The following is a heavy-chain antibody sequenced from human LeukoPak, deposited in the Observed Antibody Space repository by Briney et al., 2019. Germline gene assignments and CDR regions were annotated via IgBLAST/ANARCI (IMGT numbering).Heavy chain of an antibody. Sequence: PSETLSLTCTVSGGSISSSSYYWGWIRQPPGKGLKWIASIYYSGSTYYNPSLKSRVTISVDTSKNQFSLKLSSVTAADTAVYYCARGQAVLDSSSRVGRNYYYYYYMDVWGKGTTVTVSS. J-gene: IGHJ6*03. D-gene: IGHD6-6*01. CDR3: ARGQAVLDSSSRVGRNYYYYYYMDV. CDR2: IYYSGST. V-gene: IGHV4-39*02. CDR1: GGSISSSSYY.